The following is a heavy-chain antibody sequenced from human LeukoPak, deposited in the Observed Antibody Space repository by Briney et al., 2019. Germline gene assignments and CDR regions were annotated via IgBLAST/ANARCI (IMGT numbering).Heavy chain of an antibody. D-gene: IGHD1-26*01. CDR2: INHSGST. CDR1: GGSFSGYY. Sequence: SETLSLTCAVYGGSFSGYYWSWIRQPPGKGLEWIGEINHSGSTNYNPSLKSRVTISVDTFKNQFSLKLSSVTAADTAVYYCARRQVGATSYYWGQGTLVTVSS. V-gene: IGHV4-34*01. CDR3: ARRQVGATSYY. J-gene: IGHJ4*02.